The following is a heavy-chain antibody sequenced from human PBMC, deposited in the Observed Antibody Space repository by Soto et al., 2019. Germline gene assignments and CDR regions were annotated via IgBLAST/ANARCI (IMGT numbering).Heavy chain of an antibody. V-gene: IGHV4-4*02. Sequence: QVQLRESGPGLVKPSGTLFLTCAVSSGSVNSSNWWSWVRQPPGKGLEWIGEIYHGGSANYNPSLRSRVTMSVDKSKNQVFLQLSSVTAADTAVYYCATDPAAAGTFDYWGQGTLVTVSS. CDR3: ATDPAAAGTFDY. CDR1: SGSVNSSNW. CDR2: IYHGGSA. D-gene: IGHD6-13*01. J-gene: IGHJ4*02.